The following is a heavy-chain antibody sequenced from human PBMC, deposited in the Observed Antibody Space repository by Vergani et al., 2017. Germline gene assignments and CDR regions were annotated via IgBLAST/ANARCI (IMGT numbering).Heavy chain of an antibody. CDR2: MNPNSGNP. V-gene: IGHV7-4-1*02. CDR3: ARESGSGAFDP. Sequence: QVQLVQSGAEVKKPGASVKVSCKASGYTFTSYDINWVRQATGQGLEWMGWMNPNSGNPTYAQGFTGRFVFSLDTSVSTAYLQISSLKAEDTAVYYCARESGSGAFDPWGQGTLVTVSS. CDR1: GYTFTSYD. J-gene: IGHJ5*02. D-gene: IGHD3-10*01.